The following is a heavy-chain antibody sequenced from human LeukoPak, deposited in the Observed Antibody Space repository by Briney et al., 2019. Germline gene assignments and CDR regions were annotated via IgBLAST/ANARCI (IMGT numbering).Heavy chain of an antibody. Sequence: KPSETLSLTCTVSGGSISSYYWSWIRQPPGKGLEWIGYLYYSGGTNYNPSLKSRVTISVDTSKRHFSLNLSSVTAADTAVYYCARHASGDYGYFEYWGQGNLVTVSS. CDR3: ARHASGDYGYFEY. CDR2: LYYSGGT. V-gene: IGHV4-59*08. D-gene: IGHD4-17*01. CDR1: GGSISSYY. J-gene: IGHJ4*02.